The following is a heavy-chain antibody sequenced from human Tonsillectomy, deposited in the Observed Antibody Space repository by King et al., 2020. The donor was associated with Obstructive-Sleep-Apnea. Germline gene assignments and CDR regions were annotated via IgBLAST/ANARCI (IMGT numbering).Heavy chain of an antibody. CDR2: MYYSGST. CDR3: AGEIFSAVAGYYFDY. CDR1: GGSISRSNYY. D-gene: IGHD6-19*01. V-gene: IGHV4-39*07. J-gene: IGHJ4*02. Sequence: QLQESGPGLVKPSETLSLTCTVSGGSISRSNYYWDWIRQPPGKGLEWIGSMYYSGSTYYNPSLKSRVTISVDTPKNQFSLKLSSVTAADTAVYYCAGEIFSAVAGYYFDYWGQGTLVTVSS.